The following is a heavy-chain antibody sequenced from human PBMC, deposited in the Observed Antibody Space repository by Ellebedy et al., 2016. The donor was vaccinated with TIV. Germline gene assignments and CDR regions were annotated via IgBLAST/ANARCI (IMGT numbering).Heavy chain of an antibody. CDR1: GGTFSSYA. Sequence: SVKVSCXASGGTFSSYAISWVRQAPGQGLEWMGRIIPILGIANYAQKFQGRVTITADESTSTAYMELSSLRSEDTAVYYCARGGGNSSGYYLYYFDYWGQGTLVTVSS. J-gene: IGHJ4*02. D-gene: IGHD3-22*01. CDR3: ARGGGNSSGYYLYYFDY. CDR2: IIPILGIA. V-gene: IGHV1-69*04.